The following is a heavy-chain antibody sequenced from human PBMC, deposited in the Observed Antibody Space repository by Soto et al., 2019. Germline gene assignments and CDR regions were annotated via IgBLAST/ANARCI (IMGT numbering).Heavy chain of an antibody. CDR1: GFSLSTSGVG. CDR2: IYWNDDK. V-gene: IGHV2-5*01. CDR3: AHSGIAVAGPVYFDY. D-gene: IGHD6-19*01. J-gene: IGHJ4*02. Sequence: SGPTLVNPTQTLTLTCTFSGFSLSTSGVGVGWIRQPPGKALEWLALIYWNDDKRYSPSLKSRLTITKDTSKNQMVLTMTNMDPVDTATYYCAHSGIAVAGPVYFDYWGQGTLVTVSS.